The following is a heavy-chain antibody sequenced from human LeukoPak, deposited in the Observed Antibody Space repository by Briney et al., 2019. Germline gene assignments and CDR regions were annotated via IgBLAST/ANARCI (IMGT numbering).Heavy chain of an antibody. Sequence: GSLRLSCTASGFTFSTYGMHGVRQAPGKGLEWVTLISYDGSTKYYSDSVKGRFTISRDNSKNTLYLQMNSLRAEDTAVYYCASEIIFGSFDYWGQGTLVTVSS. CDR3: ASEIIFGSFDY. J-gene: IGHJ4*02. V-gene: IGHV3-30*03. CDR2: ISYDGSTK. D-gene: IGHD3-3*01. CDR1: GFTFSTYG.